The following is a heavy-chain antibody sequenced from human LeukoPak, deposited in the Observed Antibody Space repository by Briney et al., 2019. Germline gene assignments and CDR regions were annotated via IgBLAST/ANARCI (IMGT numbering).Heavy chain of an antibody. V-gene: IGHV4-4*07. CDR1: GGSISSYY. Sequence: PSETLSLTCTVSGGSISSYYWSWIRQPAGKGLEWIGRIYTSGSTNYNPSLKSRVTMSVDTSKNQFSLKLSSVTAADTAVYYCASQIPAADMGSFDPWGQGTLVTVSS. CDR2: IYTSGST. CDR3: ASQIPAADMGSFDP. J-gene: IGHJ5*02. D-gene: IGHD2-2*01.